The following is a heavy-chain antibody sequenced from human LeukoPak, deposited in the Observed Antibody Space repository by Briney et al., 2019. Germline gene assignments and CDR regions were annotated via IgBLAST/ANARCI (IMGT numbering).Heavy chain of an antibody. Sequence: GRSLRLSCAASGFTFSSYGMHWVRQAPGKGLEGVAVIWYDGSNKYYADSVKGRFTISRDNSKNTLYLQMNSLRAEDTAVYYCARGGMGYDFWSGPYYFDYWGQGTLVTVSS. D-gene: IGHD3-3*01. CDR2: IWYDGSNK. J-gene: IGHJ4*02. CDR1: GFTFSSYG. V-gene: IGHV3-33*01. CDR3: ARGGMGYDFWSGPYYFDY.